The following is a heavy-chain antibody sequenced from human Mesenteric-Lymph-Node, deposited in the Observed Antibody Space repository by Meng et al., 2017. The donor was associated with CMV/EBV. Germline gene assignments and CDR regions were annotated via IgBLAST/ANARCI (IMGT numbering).Heavy chain of an antibody. Sequence: GESLKISCVASGFTFSSYEVNWVRQAPGKGLEWVSYISSSGDTTYYADSVKGRFTISRDNAKNTLYLQMNSLRAEDTAVHYCARGYIPGGLNIWGQGTMVTVSS. CDR2: ISSSGDTT. CDR1: GFTFSSYE. V-gene: IGHV3-48*03. J-gene: IGHJ3*02. D-gene: IGHD2-15*01. CDR3: ARGYIPGGLNI.